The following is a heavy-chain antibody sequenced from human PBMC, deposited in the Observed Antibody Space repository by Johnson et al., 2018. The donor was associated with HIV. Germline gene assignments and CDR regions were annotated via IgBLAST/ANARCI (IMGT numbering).Heavy chain of an antibody. CDR3: AKDQWSSSWTNDAFDI. CDR1: GFTFSSYW. CDR2: VNSDGSST. Sequence: VQLVESGGGLVQPGGSLILSCAASGFTFSSYWMHWVRQAPGKGLVWVSRVNSDGSSTSYADSGKGRFTISRDNAKNTLYLQMNSLRAEDTAVYYCAKDQWSSSWTNDAFDIWGQGTMVTVSS. D-gene: IGHD6-13*01. V-gene: IGHV3-74*01. J-gene: IGHJ3*02.